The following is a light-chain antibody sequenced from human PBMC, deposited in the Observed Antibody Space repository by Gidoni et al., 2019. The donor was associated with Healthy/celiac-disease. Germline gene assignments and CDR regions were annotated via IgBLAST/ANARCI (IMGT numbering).Light chain of an antibody. CDR1: PSISSW. CDR2: DAS. Sequence: DIQMTQSPSTLSASVGDRVTLTCRASPSISSWLDWYQQKPVKAPKLLIYDASSLESGVPSRFSGSVSGTEFTLTISSLQPDDFATYYCQQYNSYSWTFGQGTKVEIK. CDR3: QQYNSYSWT. V-gene: IGKV1-5*01. J-gene: IGKJ1*01.